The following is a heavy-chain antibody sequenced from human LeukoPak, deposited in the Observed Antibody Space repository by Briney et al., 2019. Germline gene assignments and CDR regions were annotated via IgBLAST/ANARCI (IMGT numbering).Heavy chain of an antibody. CDR3: ARDRSGSYCIDY. D-gene: IGHD1-26*01. J-gene: IGHJ4*02. CDR2: ISHDGSIN. CDR1: GFTFSSYA. Sequence: SGGSLRLSCAASGFTFSSYAMHWVRQAPGKGLEWVAAISHDGSINYFSDSVKGRFTISRDNSKNTLYLQVNSLRAEDTAVYYCARDRSGSYCIDYWGQGTLVTVSS. V-gene: IGHV3-30-3*01.